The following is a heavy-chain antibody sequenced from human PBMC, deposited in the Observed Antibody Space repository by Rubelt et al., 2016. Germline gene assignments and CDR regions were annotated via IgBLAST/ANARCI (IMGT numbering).Heavy chain of an antibody. CDR1: GGSISSSSYY. CDR3: ARGLGPSSSWYNWFDP. CDR2: IDYSGST. J-gene: IGHJ5*02. Sequence: QLQLQESGPGLVKPSETLSLTCTVSGGSISSSSYYWGWIRQPPGKGLEWIGGIDYSGSTYYNPSLKRGVTISVETSKNPVCRKLSSVTAADTAWYYCARGLGPSSSWYNWFDPWGQGTLVTVSS. D-gene: IGHD6-13*01. V-gene: IGHV4-39*01.